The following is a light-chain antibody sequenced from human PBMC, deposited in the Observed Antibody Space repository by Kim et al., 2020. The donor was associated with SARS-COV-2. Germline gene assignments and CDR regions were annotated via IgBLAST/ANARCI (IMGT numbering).Light chain of an antibody. CDR1: QSVRGY. CDR3: QQRSEWPIT. V-gene: IGKV3-11*01. CDR2: DAS. J-gene: IGKJ5*01. Sequence: EIVLTQSPATLSLSPGERATLSCRASQSVRGYLAWYQQKPGQAPRLLIYDASKRATGIPGRFSGGGSGTDFALTISSLNPEDFALYYCQQRSEWPITFGQGTRLEIK.